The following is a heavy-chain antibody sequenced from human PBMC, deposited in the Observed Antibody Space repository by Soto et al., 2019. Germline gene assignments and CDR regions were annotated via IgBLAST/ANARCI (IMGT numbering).Heavy chain of an antibody. Sequence: QVQLVQSGAEVKKPGASVKVSCKASGYTFTSYGIIWVRQAPGQGLEWMGWISAYNGNTNYEQKLQGRVTMTTDTSTSTGYMEVRSLRSDDTAVYYCARDRGSYALAYWCQGTLVTVSS. D-gene: IGHD1-26*01. V-gene: IGHV1-18*01. J-gene: IGHJ4*02. CDR1: GYTFTSYG. CDR3: ARDRGSYALAY. CDR2: ISAYNGNT.